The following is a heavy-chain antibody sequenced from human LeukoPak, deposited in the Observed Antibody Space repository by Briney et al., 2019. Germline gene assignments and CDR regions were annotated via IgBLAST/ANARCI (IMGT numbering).Heavy chain of an antibody. V-gene: IGHV7-4-1*02. CDR3: ARDGLRSCTSSSCYPGEDAFDI. D-gene: IGHD2-2*01. Sequence: ASVKVSCKASGYTFTNHAMNWVRQAPGQGLEWMGWINTNTGNPTYAQGFTGRFVFSLDTSISTAYLHISGLKAEDTAVYYCARDGLRSCTSSSCYPGEDAFDIWGQGTMVTVSS. J-gene: IGHJ3*02. CDR1: GYTFTNHA. CDR2: INTNTGNP.